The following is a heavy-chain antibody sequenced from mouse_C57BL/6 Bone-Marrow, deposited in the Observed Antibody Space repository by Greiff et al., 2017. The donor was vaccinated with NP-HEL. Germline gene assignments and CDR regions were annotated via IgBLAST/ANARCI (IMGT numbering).Heavy chain of an antibody. J-gene: IGHJ4*01. D-gene: IGHD1-1*01. Sequence: QVQLQQSGAELVRPGTSVKVSCKASGYAFTNYLIEWVKQRPGQGLEWIGVINPGSGGTNYNEKFKGKATLTADKSSSTAYMQLSSLTSEDSAVYFCARKLEITTVPMDYWGQGTSVTVSS. V-gene: IGHV1-54*01. CDR1: GYAFTNYL. CDR2: INPGSGGT. CDR3: ARKLEITTVPMDY.